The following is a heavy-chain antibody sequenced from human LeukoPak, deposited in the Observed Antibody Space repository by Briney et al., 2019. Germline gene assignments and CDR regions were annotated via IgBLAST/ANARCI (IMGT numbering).Heavy chain of an antibody. CDR3: ARTTMVRGTYYMDV. V-gene: IGHV4-39*07. D-gene: IGHD3-10*01. CDR1: GGSISSSSYY. CDR2: IYHSGST. Sequence: SETLSLTCTVSGGSISSSSYYWGWIRQPPGKGLEWIGSIYHSGSTYYNPSLKSRVTIAVETSKNQFSLKLSSVTAADKAVYYCARTTMVRGTYYMDVWGKGTTVTISS. J-gene: IGHJ6*03.